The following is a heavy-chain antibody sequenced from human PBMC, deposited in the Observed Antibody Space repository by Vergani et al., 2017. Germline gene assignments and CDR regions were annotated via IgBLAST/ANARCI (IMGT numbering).Heavy chain of an antibody. J-gene: IGHJ5*02. V-gene: IGHV4-39*01. CDR1: GGSISSSSYY. CDR3: ARQVGATTSVGRSWFDP. Sequence: QVQLQQWGAGLLKPSETLSLTCAVYGGSISSSSYYWGWIRQPPGKGLEWIGSIYYSGSTYYNPSLKSRVTISVDTSKNQFSLKLSSVTAADTAVYYCARQVGATTSVGRSWFDPWGQGTLVTVSS. D-gene: IGHD1-26*01. CDR2: IYYSGST.